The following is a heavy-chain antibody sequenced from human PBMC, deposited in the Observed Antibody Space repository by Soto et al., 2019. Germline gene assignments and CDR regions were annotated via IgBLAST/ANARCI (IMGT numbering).Heavy chain of an antibody. D-gene: IGHD6-19*01. CDR3: AHSVVAGLGYYFDY. V-gene: IGHV2-5*02. Sequence: SGPTLVNPAQTLTLTCTFSGFSLSSTRVAVGWIRQPPGKALEWLALIYWDDDKRYSPFLKSRLTITKDTSKNQVVLTMTNMDPVDTATYYCAHSVVAGLGYYFDYWGQGTLVTVSS. J-gene: IGHJ4*02. CDR2: IYWDDDK. CDR1: GFSLSSTRVA.